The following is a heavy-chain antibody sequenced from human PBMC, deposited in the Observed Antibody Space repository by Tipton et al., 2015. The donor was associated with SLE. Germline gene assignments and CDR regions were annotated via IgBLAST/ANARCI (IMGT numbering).Heavy chain of an antibody. D-gene: IGHD3-22*01. CDR2: IGGRGEGT. CDR3: ARAPIVGLGMDI. V-gene: IGHV3-23*01. J-gene: IGHJ6*02. Sequence: SLRLSCAASGFTFTTYAISWVRQAPGKGLEWGSVIGGRGEGTHYAQPVKGRFTTSRDNAKNSLYLQMNSLRVEDTAVYYCARAPIVGLGMDIWGQGTTVTVSS. CDR1: GFTFTTYA.